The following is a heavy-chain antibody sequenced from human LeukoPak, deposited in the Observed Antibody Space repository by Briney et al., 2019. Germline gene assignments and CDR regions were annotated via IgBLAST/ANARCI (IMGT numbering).Heavy chain of an antibody. CDR1: GGSLSTPDYY. D-gene: IGHD6-13*01. J-gene: IGHJ5*02. CDR2: ISYTGST. CDR3: ARRAIPAAGTFDP. V-gene: IGHV4-39*01. Sequence: SETLSLPCSVSGGSLSTPDYYWNWIRQPPGKGLEWIGRISYTGSTYYTPSLRSRVTMSVDTSKNQFSLELGSLTAADTAVYYCARRAIPAAGTFDPWGQGTLVTVSA.